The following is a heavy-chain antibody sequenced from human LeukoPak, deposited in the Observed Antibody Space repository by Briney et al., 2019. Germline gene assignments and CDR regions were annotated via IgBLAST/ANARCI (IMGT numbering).Heavy chain of an antibody. Sequence: ASVKVSCTASGYTFTGYYMHWVRQAPGQGPEWMGWINPNSDGTNYAQKFQGRVTMTRDTSISAAYMELSRLRSDDTAVYYCARDWRMDVWGKGTTVTISS. D-gene: IGHD3-3*01. CDR1: GYTFTGYY. CDR2: INPNSDGT. V-gene: IGHV1-2*02. J-gene: IGHJ6*04. CDR3: ARDWRMDV.